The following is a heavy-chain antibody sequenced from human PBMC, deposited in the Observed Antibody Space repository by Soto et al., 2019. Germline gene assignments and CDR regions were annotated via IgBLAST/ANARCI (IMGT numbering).Heavy chain of an antibody. CDR1: GCTFSSYA. CDR2: IIPIFGTA. J-gene: IGHJ6*02. V-gene: IGHV1-69*01. Sequence: QVQLVQSGAEVKKPGSSVKLSCKAPGCTFSSYAISWVRQAPGQGLEWVGGIIPIFGTAKYAQKFQGRVTITGDESTSTVDMELSSLRSEDTAVYYCARSQGSSSSLVIYYYSYYGMDVWGRWTTVTVSS. CDR3: ARSQGSSSSLVIYYYSYYGMDV. D-gene: IGHD2-2*01.